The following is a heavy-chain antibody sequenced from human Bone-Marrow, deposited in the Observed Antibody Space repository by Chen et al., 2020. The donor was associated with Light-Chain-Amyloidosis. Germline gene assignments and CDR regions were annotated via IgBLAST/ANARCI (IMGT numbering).Heavy chain of an antibody. V-gene: IGHV5-51*01. J-gene: IGHJ4*02. D-gene: IGHD5-12*01. Sequence: EVQLEQSGPEVKKPGEYLKISCKGSGYTFPNYWIGWVRQMPGKGLEWMGVIYPDDSDARYSPYFEGQVTISADKSITTAYLQWRSLKASDTAMYYCARRRDGYNFDYWGQGTLVTVSS. CDR3: ARRRDGYNFDY. CDR1: GYTFPNYW. CDR2: IYPDDSDA.